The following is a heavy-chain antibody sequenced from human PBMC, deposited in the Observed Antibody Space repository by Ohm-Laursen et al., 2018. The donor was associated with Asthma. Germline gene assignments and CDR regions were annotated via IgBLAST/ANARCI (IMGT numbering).Heavy chain of an antibody. V-gene: IGHV4-31*03. D-gene: IGHD2-2*01. CDR2: IYYSGST. CDR3: ARGRCSSTSCEAPDY. CDR1: GGSISSGGYY. J-gene: IGHJ4*02. Sequence: TLSLTCTVSGGSISSGGYYWSWIRQHPGKGLEWIGYIYYSGSTYYNPSLKSRVTISVDTSKNQFSLKLSSVTAADTAVYYCARGRCSSTSCEAPDYWGQGTLVTVSS.